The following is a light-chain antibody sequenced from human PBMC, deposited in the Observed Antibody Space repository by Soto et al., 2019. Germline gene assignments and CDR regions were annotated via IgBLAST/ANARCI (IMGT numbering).Light chain of an antibody. V-gene: IGKV3-11*01. CDR2: DAS. CDR1: QSVSSY. J-gene: IGKJ1*01. CDR3: QQYNSYSWT. Sequence: EIVLTQSPATLSLSPGERATLSCWASQSVSSYLAWYQQKPGQAPRLLIYDASNRATGIPARFSGSGSGTDFTLTISSLEPEDFATYYCQQYNSYSWTFGQGTKVEIK.